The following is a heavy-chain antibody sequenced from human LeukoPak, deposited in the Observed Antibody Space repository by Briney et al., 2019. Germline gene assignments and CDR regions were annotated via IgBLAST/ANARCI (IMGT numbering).Heavy chain of an antibody. CDR1: GFTLTNYA. V-gene: IGHV3-23*01. D-gene: IGHD5-12*01. CDR2: VGSGSGST. J-gene: IGHJ4*02. CDR3: AKTSGYTKDYFDS. Sequence: GSLRLSCAASGFTLTNYAICWVRQAPGKGLEWVSGVGSGSGSTYYAGSVKGRFTVSRDTSKKTVYLQMNSLTAEDTAVYYCAKTSGYTKDYFDSWGQGTLVTVSS.